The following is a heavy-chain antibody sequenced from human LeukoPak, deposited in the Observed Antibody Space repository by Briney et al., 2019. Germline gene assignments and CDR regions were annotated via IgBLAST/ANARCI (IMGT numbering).Heavy chain of an antibody. V-gene: IGHV3-21*01. CDR3: ARDGYGIYGMDV. D-gene: IGHD5-18*01. CDR1: GFTFSSYS. CDR2: NSSSSSYI. Sequence: GGSLRLSCAASGFTFSSYSMNWVRQAPGKGLEWVSSNSSSSSYIYYADSVKGRFTISRHNAKNSLYLQMNSLRAEDTAVYYCARDGYGIYGMDVWGQGTTVTVSS. J-gene: IGHJ6*02.